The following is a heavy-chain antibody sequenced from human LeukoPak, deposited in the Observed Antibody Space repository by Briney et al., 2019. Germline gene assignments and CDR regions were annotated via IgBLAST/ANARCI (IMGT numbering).Heavy chain of an antibody. CDR1: GFTFSSYE. J-gene: IGHJ4*02. CDR2: ISSSGSTI. D-gene: IGHD2-15*01. V-gene: IGHV3-48*03. CDR3: ARDTPRSCYDY. Sequence: GGSLRLSCAASGFTFSSYEMNWVRQAPGKGLEWVSYISSSGSTIYYADSVKGRFTISRDNAKNSLYLQMNSLRAEDTAVYYCARDTPRSCYDYWGQGTLVTVPS.